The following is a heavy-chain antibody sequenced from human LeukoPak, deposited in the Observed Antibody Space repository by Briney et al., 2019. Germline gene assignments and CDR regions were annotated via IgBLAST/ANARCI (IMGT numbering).Heavy chain of an antibody. D-gene: IGHD2-21*02. CDR1: GFTFSAYG. V-gene: IGHV3-30*02. Sequence: GGSLRLSCAASGFTFSAYGMHWVRQAPGKGLEWVAFIRFDGSNQYYGDSVKGRFTFSRDNSKNTVYLQMNSLRPEDTAIYYCARDSDWAFDYWGQGTLVTVSS. J-gene: IGHJ4*02. CDR3: ARDSDWAFDY. CDR2: IRFDGSNQ.